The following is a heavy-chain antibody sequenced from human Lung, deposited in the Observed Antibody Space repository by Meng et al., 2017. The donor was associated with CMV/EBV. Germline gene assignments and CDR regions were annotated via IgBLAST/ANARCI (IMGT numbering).Heavy chain of an antibody. D-gene: IGHD2-2*01. J-gene: IGHJ3*02. CDR3: ARRQYQLVGLAAFDI. CDR2: INPNSGGT. CDR1: GYTFTGYY. Sequence: SXXVSXKASGYTFTGYYMHWVRQAPGQGLEWMGWINPNSGGTNYAQKFQGRVTMTRDTSISTAYMELSRLRSDDTAVYYCARRQYQLVGLAAFDIWGQGTMVTVSS. V-gene: IGHV1-2*02.